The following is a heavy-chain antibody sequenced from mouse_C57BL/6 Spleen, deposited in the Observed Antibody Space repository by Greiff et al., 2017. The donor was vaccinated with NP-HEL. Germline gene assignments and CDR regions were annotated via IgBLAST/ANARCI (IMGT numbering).Heavy chain of an antibody. V-gene: IGHV1-26*01. Sequence: VQLQQSGPELVKPGASVKISCKASGYTFTDYYMNWVKQSHGKSLEWIGDINPNNGGTSYNQKFKGKATLTVDKSSSTAYMELRSLTSEDSAVYYCARGYYGSSYGGYYFDYWGQGTTLTVSS. J-gene: IGHJ2*01. D-gene: IGHD1-1*01. CDR2: INPNNGGT. CDR1: GYTFTDYY. CDR3: ARGYYGSSYGGYYFDY.